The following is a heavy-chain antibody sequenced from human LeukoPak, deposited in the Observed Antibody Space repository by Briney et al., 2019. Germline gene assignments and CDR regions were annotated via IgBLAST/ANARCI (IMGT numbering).Heavy chain of an antibody. J-gene: IGHJ4*02. CDR3: AREGYHNNYDY. CDR1: GGSFSGYY. D-gene: IGHD2-2*01. V-gene: IGHV4-30-4*08. Sequence: SETLSLTCAVYGGSFSGYYWSWIRQPPGKGLEWIGYIYYSGSTYYNPSLKSRVTISVDTSKNQFSLKLSSVTAADTAVYYCAREGYHNNYDYWGQGTLVTVSS. CDR2: IYYSGST.